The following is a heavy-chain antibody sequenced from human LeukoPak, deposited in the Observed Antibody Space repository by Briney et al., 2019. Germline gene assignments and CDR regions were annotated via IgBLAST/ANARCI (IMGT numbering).Heavy chain of an antibody. CDR3: ARDLCRVCHAFGI. CDR2: IWDDGSSK. D-gene: IGHD2-15*01. J-gene: IGHJ3*02. V-gene: IGHV3-33*01. Sequence: PGGSLRLSCAASGFIFNSYGMHWVRQAPGKGLEWVAVIWDDGSSKYYIDSVKGRFTISRDNSKNTLYLQMSSLRAEDTAVYYCARDLCRVCHAFGIWGQGTMVTVSS. CDR1: GFIFNSYG.